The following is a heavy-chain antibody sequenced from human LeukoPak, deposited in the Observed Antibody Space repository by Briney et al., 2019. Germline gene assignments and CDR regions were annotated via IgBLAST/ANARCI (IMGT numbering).Heavy chain of an antibody. CDR2: ISYDGSNE. Sequence: RRSLRLSCAPSGFSFSIYALRWVRRARHKGLEWVAVISYDGSNEYYAASVKRLITISRDNYKTTLYLQMNSLRAEDTAVYYCARDSLRFLEWPTLDYWGQGTLVTVSS. CDR1: GFSFSIYA. V-gene: IGHV3-30*01. D-gene: IGHD3-3*01. J-gene: IGHJ4*02. CDR3: ARDSLRFLEWPTLDY.